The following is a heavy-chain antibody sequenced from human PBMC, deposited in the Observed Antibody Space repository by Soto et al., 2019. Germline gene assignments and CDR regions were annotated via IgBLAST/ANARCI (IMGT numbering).Heavy chain of an antibody. D-gene: IGHD5-18*01. CDR3: ARADTAMTTPFDY. J-gene: IGHJ4*02. CDR1: GGSISKFY. Sequence: SETLSLTCTVSGGSISKFYWSWIRQPPGKGLEWIGYVDYSGTANYNPSLKSRVSMSVDTSKNQLSLKVTSVTAADTAMYYCARADTAMTTPFDYWGQGTTVTVSS. V-gene: IGHV4-59*12. CDR2: VDYSGTA.